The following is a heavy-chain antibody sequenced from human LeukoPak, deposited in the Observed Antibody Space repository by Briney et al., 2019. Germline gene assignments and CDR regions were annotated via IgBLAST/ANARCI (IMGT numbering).Heavy chain of an antibody. Sequence: PGGSLRLSCAASGFTFSSYTMNWVRQAPGKGLEWISYIRSSPSTIFYADSVKGRFTVSRDDARNSLYLQMNSLRDEDTAVYYCARDHAYAFDVWGQGTVVTVSS. V-gene: IGHV3-48*02. CDR1: GFTFSSYT. J-gene: IGHJ3*01. D-gene: IGHD2-2*01. CDR3: ARDHAYAFDV. CDR2: IRSSPSTI.